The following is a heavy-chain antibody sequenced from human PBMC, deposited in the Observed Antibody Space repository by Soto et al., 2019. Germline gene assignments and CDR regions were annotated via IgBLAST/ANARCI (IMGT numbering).Heavy chain of an antibody. V-gene: IGHV3-30-3*01. Sequence: GGSLRLSCAASGFTFSSYAMHWVRQAPGKGLEWVAVISYDGSNKYYADSVKGRFTISRDNSKNTLYLQMNSLRAEDTAVYYCARDVESGWVYYYYYYGMDVWGQGTTVTVSS. J-gene: IGHJ6*02. D-gene: IGHD6-19*01. CDR3: ARDVESGWVYYYYYYGMDV. CDR1: GFTFSSYA. CDR2: ISYDGSNK.